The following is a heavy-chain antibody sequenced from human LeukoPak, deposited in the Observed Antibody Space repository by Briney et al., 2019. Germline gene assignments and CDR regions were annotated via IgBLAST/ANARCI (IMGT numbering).Heavy chain of an antibody. CDR1: GFTFSSYA. CDR2: ISGSGGST. Sequence: GGSLRLYCAASGFTFSSYAMSWVRQAPGKGLELVSDISGSGGSTYYADSVKGRFTISRDNSKNTLYLQMNSLRAEDTAVYYCAKDRPGSISLYYYYGMDVWGQGTTVTVSS. D-gene: IGHD2-2*01. J-gene: IGHJ6*02. V-gene: IGHV3-23*01. CDR3: AKDRPGSISLYYYYGMDV.